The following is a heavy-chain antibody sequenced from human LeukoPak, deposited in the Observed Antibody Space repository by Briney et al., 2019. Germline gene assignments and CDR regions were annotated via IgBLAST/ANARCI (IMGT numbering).Heavy chain of an antibody. CDR1: GFTFNNYW. Sequence: GGSLRLSCAASGFTFNNYWMHWVRLVPGKGLVWVSRINTDGSSRHYADSVKGRFTISRDNAKNTVYLQMNSLRGDDTAVYYCTRGGSGFTYYPAMDVWGQGTTVTVSS. CDR3: TRGGSGFTYYPAMDV. D-gene: IGHD3-10*01. CDR2: INTDGSSR. J-gene: IGHJ6*02. V-gene: IGHV3-74*01.